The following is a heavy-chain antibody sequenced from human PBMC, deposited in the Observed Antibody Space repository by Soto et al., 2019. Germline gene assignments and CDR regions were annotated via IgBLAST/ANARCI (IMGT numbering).Heavy chain of an antibody. CDR3: ARGAGDIVAMPTRRYFDY. D-gene: IGHD5-12*01. J-gene: IGHJ4*02. Sequence: EASVKVSCKASGYTFTGYYMHWVRQAPGQGLEWMGWINPNSGGTNCAQKFQGRVTMTRDTSISTAYMELSRLRSDDTAVYYCARGAGDIVAMPTRRYFDYWGQGTLVTVSS. CDR1: GYTFTGYY. CDR2: INPNSGGT. V-gene: IGHV1-2*02.